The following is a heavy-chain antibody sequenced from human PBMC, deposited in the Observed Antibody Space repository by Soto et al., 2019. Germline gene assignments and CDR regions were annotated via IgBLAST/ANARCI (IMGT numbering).Heavy chain of an antibody. CDR2: IYYSGST. CDR3: AREEGVATIHWYYYYGMDV. CDR1: GGSISSSSYY. J-gene: IGHJ6*02. V-gene: IGHV4-39*01. Sequence: SETLSLTCTVSGGSISSSSYYWGWIRQPPGKGLEWIGSIYYSGSTYYNPSLKSRVTISVDTSKNQFSLKLSSVTAADTAVYYCAREEGVATIHWYYYYGMDVWGQGTTVTVSS. D-gene: IGHD5-12*01.